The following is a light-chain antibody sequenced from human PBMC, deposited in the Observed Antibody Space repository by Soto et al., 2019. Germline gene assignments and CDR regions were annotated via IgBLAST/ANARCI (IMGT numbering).Light chain of an antibody. Sequence: SYELTQPPSVSVSPGQTARITCSGDVLSDQYGYWYQQKPGQAPVLVMYIDSERPSGIPERFSGSSSGTTVTLTISGVQAEDEADYYCQSADSSGTYLYVFGTGTKVTVL. CDR2: IDS. J-gene: IGLJ1*01. CDR3: QSADSSGTYLYV. CDR1: VLSDQY. V-gene: IGLV3-25*03.